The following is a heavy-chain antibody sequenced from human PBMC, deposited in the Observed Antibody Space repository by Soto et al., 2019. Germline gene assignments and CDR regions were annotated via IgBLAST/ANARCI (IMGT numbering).Heavy chain of an antibody. D-gene: IGHD2-8*01. CDR1: GGSISSSRCH. CDR3: AAGGGLPRYY. J-gene: IGHJ2*01. Sequence: PSETLSLTCTVSGGSISSSRCHWGWIRQPPGKGLEWIASIKYSGTTFYNPSLKSRVTLSVDTSKNQFALKLSSVTAADTAVYYCAAGGGLPRYYWGRGTLVTVSS. V-gene: IGHV4-39*06. CDR2: IKYSGTT.